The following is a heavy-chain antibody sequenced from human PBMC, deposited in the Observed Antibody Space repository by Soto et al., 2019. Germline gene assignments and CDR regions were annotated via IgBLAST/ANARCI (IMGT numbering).Heavy chain of an antibody. CDR1: GFTFSSYA. CDR2: ISGSGGST. Sequence: EVQLLESGGGLVQPGGSLRLSCAASGFTFSSYAMSWVRQAPGKGLEWVSAISGSGGSTYYADSVKGRFTISRDNSKNTLYLQMNSLRAEDTGVYYCAKDRTPEYYYYYMGVWGKGTTVTVSS. J-gene: IGHJ6*03. CDR3: AKDRTPEYYYYYMGV. V-gene: IGHV3-23*01.